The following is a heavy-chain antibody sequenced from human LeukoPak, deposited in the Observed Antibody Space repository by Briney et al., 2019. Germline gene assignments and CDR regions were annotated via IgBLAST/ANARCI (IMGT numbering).Heavy chain of an antibody. Sequence: PSETLSLTCIASGGSISSYYWSWIRQPPGKRLEWIGCIYYSESATYNPSLKSRVTISLDTSKNQFFLKLSSVTAADTAVYYCARKRSFDLWGQGTLVTVSS. D-gene: IGHD3-9*01. CDR2: IYYSESA. J-gene: IGHJ4*02. CDR1: GGSISSYY. CDR3: ARKRSFDL. V-gene: IGHV4-59*01.